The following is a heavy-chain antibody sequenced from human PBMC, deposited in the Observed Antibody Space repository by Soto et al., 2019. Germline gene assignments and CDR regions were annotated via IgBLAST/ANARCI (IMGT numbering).Heavy chain of an antibody. Sequence: QVQLQESGPGLVKPSETLSLTSTVSGGSISTYYWSWIRQPPGKGLEWIGYISYSGNTTYNPSLNSRVTMSVDTSKNQFSLKMSSVSAADTAMYYYARVQAHQHSWSNDYWGQGTLVTVSS. CDR1: GGSISTYY. CDR3: ARVQAHQHSWSNDY. CDR2: ISYSGNT. D-gene: IGHD6-13*01. V-gene: IGHV4-59*01. J-gene: IGHJ4*02.